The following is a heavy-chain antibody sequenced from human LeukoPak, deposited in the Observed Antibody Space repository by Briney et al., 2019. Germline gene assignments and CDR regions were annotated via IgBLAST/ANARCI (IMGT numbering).Heavy chain of an antibody. Sequence: GGSLRLSCAASGFTFSSYAMSWVRQAPGKGLEWVAFIRYDGSNKYYADSVKGRFTISRDNSKNTLYLQMNSLRAEDTAVYYCAKDRASGFGDNDAFDIWGQGTMVTVSS. J-gene: IGHJ3*02. CDR2: IRYDGSNK. CDR1: GFTFSSYA. V-gene: IGHV3-30*02. CDR3: AKDRASGFGDNDAFDI. D-gene: IGHD3-10*01.